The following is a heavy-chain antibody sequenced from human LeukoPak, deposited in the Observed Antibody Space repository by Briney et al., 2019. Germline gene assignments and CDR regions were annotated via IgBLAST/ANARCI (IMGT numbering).Heavy chain of an antibody. V-gene: IGHV3-33*01. CDR3: ARGGSRRDGYVDY. CDR2: IWYDGSNK. J-gene: IGHJ4*02. D-gene: IGHD5-24*01. CDR1: GFTFSSYG. Sequence: GGSLRLSCAASGFTFSSYGIHWVRQAPGKGLEWVAVIWYDGSNKYYADSVKGRFTISRDNSKNTLYLQMNSLRAEDTAVYYCARGGSRRDGYVDYWGQGTLVTVSS.